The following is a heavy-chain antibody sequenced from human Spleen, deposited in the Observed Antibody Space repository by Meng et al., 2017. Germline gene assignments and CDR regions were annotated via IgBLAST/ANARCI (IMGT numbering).Heavy chain of an antibody. V-gene: IGHV3-30-3*01. CDR2: ISYDGSNK. J-gene: IGHJ3*02. D-gene: IGHD5-18*01. Sequence: AVISYDGSNKYHADSVKGRFTVSRDDSKNTLFLQMNSLRAEDTAVYYCARGPVQEKPMVTAFDIWGQGTMVTVSS. CDR3: ARGPVQEKPMVTAFDI.